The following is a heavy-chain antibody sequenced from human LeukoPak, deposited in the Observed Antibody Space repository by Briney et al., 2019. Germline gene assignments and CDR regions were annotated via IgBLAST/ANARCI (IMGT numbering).Heavy chain of an antibody. J-gene: IGHJ4*02. CDR1: GFTFSSYA. D-gene: IGHD3-22*01. CDR2: ISGSGGST. CDR3: AKYYYDSSGYQALDY. V-gene: IGHV3-23*01. Sequence: PGGSLRLSCAASGFTFSSYAMSWVRQAPGKGLEWVSAISGSGGSTYYADSVKGRFTISRDNSKNTLYLQMNSLRAEDTAVYYCAKYYYDSSGYQALDYWGQGTLVTVSS.